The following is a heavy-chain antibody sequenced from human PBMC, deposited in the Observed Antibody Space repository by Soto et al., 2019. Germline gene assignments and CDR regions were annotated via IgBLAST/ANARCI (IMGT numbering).Heavy chain of an antibody. J-gene: IGHJ4*02. CDR2: FDPEDGET. V-gene: IGHV1-24*01. CDR3: ATAPNPFGGVIVPLDY. D-gene: IGHD3-16*02. CDR1: GYTLTELS. Sequence: ASVKVSCKVSGYTLTELSMHWVRQAPGKGLEWMGGFDPEDGETIYAQKFQGRVTMTEDTSTDTAYMELSSLRSEDTAVYYCATAPNPFGGVIVPLDYWGQGTLVTVSS.